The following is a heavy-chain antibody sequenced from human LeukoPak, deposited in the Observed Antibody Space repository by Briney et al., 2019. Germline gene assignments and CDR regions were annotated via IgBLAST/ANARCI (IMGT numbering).Heavy chain of an antibody. CDR2: ISGSGGST. D-gene: IGHD2-2*01. CDR3: AKDRMVGPVIVVVPAAMPKDY. V-gene: IGHV3-23*01. J-gene: IGHJ4*02. Sequence: GGSLRLSCAASGFTFSSYAMSWGRQAPGKGLEWVSAISGSGGSTYYADSVKGRFTISRDNSKNTLYLQMNSLRADDTALYYCAKDRMVGPVIVVVPAAMPKDYWGQGTLVTVSS. CDR1: GFTFSSYA.